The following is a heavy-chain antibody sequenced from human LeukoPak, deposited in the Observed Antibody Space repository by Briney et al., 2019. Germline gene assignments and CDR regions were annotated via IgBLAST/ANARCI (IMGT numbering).Heavy chain of an antibody. D-gene: IGHD6-13*01. V-gene: IGHV3-30-3*01. CDR2: ISYDGSNK. J-gene: IGHJ4*02. CDR1: GFTFSSYV. CDR3: AREKAVNIAAAGTIDY. Sequence: PGRSLRLSCAASGFTFSSYVMHWVRQAPGKGLEWVAVISYDGSNKYYADSVKGRFTISRDNSKNTLYLQMNSLRAEDTAVYYCAREKAVNIAAAGTIDYWGQGTLVTVSS.